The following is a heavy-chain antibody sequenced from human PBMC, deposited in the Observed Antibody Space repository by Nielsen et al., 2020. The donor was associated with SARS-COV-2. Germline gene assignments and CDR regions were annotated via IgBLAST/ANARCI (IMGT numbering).Heavy chain of an antibody. CDR1: GGSISSGGYY. J-gene: IGHJ3*02. D-gene: IGHD3-10*01. CDR2: IYYSGST. Sequence: SETLSLTCTVSGGSISSGGYYWSWIRQHPGKGLEWIGYIYYSGSTNYNPSLKSRVTISVDTSKNQFSLKLSSVTAADTALYYCARLPLSTGAFDIWGQGTMVTVSS. V-gene: IGHV4-30-4*08. CDR3: ARLPLSTGAFDI.